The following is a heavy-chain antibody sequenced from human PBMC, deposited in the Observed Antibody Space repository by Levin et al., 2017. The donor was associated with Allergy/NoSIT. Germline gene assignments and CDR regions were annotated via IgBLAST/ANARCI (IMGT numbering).Heavy chain of an antibody. V-gene: IGHV3-30*04. D-gene: IGHD5-18*01. Sequence: GGSLRLSCAASGFTFSSYAMHWVRQAPGKGLEWVAVISYDGSNKYYADSVKGRFTISRDNSKNTLYLQMNSLRAEDTAVYYCARAPWRGYSYGYHYYYGMDGWGQGTTVTVSS. CDR2: ISYDGSNK. J-gene: IGHJ6*02. CDR1: GFTFSSYA. CDR3: ARAPWRGYSYGYHYYYGMDG.